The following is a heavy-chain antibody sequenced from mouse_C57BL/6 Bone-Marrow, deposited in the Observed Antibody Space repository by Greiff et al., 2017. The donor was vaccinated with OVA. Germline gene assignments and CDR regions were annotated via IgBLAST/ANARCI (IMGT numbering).Heavy chain of an antibody. Sequence: EVKLMESGPGLVKPSQSLSLTCSVTGYSITSGYYWNWIRQFPGNKLEWMGYISYDGSNNYNPSLKNRIPITRDTSMNQFFLKLNSVTTEDTATYYCARAYYYGSSYPYYFDYWGQGTTLTVSS. CDR2: ISYDGSN. V-gene: IGHV3-6*01. D-gene: IGHD1-1*01. J-gene: IGHJ2*01. CDR3: ARAYYYGSSYPYYFDY. CDR1: GYSITSGYY.